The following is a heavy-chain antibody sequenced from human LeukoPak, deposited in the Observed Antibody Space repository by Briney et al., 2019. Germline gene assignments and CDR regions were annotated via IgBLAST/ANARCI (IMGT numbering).Heavy chain of an antibody. D-gene: IGHD5-18*01. CDR2: ISYDGSNK. CDR1: GFTFSSYG. V-gene: IGHV3-30*03. Sequence: GRSLGLSCAASGFTFSSYGMHWVRQAPGKGLEWVAVISYDGSNKYYADSVKGRFTISRDNSKNTLYLQMNGLRAEDTAVYYCATPEGYSYGYEDYWGQGTLVTVSS. CDR3: ATPEGYSYGYEDY. J-gene: IGHJ4*02.